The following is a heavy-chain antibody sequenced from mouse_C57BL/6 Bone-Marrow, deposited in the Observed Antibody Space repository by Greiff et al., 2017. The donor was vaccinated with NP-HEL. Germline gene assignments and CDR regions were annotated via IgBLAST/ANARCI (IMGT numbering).Heavy chain of an antibody. D-gene: IGHD2-1*01. V-gene: IGHV2-9*01. CDR1: GFSLTSYG. Sequence: VKLVESGPGLVAPSQSLSITCTVSGFSLTSYGVDWVRQPPGKGLEWLGVIWGGGSTNYNSALMSRLSISKDDSKSQVFLKMNSLQTDDTAMYYCAKRGGNYDPIYWYFDVWGTGTTVTVSS. CDR3: AKRGGNYDPIYWYFDV. CDR2: IWGGGST. J-gene: IGHJ1*03.